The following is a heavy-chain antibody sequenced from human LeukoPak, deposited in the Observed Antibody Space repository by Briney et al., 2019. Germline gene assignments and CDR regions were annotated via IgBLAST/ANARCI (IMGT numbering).Heavy chain of an antibody. D-gene: IGHD3-16*02. CDR2: ICSRGSSI. Sequence: QPGGSLRLSCAASGFTFSSYEMNWVRQAPGKGVEGGSNICSRGSSIYYADSVKGRFTIYRENAKKSLYMQMNRLRGEDTAVYYCAKSSDYVWGSYRSYYLDYWGQGTLVTVSS. CDR3: AKSSDYVWGSYRSYYLDY. J-gene: IGHJ4*02. CDR1: GFTFSSYE. V-gene: IGHV3-48*03.